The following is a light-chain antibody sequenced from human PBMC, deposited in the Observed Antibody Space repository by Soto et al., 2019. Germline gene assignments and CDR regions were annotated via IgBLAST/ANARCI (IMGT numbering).Light chain of an antibody. CDR1: QSVSSY. V-gene: IGKV3-11*01. Sequence: EIVLTQSPATLSLSPGERATLSCRASQSVSSYLAWYQQKPGQAPRLLIYDASNRATRIPARFSGSGSGTYFTLTISSLEPEDFAVYYCQQRSNWPPALTFGGGTKVEIK. J-gene: IGKJ4*01. CDR3: QQRSNWPPALT. CDR2: DAS.